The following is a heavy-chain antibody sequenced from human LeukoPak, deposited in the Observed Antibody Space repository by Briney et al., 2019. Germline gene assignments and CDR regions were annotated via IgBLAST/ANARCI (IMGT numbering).Heavy chain of an antibody. CDR3: ARLKLERDVLLWFGELYYYFDY. CDR1: GDSISSSSYY. D-gene: IGHD3-10*01. V-gene: IGHV4-39*07. CDR2: VYYSGST. Sequence: SETLSLTCTVSGDSISSSSYYWGCIRQPPGKGLEWIGSVYYSGSTNYNPSLKSRVTISVDTSKNQFSLKLSSVTAADTAVYYCARLKLERDVLLWFGELYYYFDYWGQGTLVTVSS. J-gene: IGHJ4*02.